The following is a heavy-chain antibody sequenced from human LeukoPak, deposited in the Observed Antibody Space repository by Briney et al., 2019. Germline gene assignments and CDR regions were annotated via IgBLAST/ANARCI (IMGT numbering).Heavy chain of an antibody. V-gene: IGHV4-59*01. J-gene: IGHJ4*02. Sequence: SETLSLTCTVSGGSLSSYYWSWVRQPPGKGLEWIGYIYYSGSTNYNPSLKSRVTISVDTSKNQFSLKLSSVTAADTAVYYCARDLEAAGLFDYWGQGTLVTVSS. D-gene: IGHD6-13*01. CDR2: IYYSGST. CDR3: ARDLEAAGLFDY. CDR1: GGSLSSYY.